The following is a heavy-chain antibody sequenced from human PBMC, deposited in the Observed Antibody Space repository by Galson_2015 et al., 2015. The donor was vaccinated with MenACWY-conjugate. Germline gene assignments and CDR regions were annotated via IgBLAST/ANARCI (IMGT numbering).Heavy chain of an antibody. V-gene: IGHV3-7*03. CDR2: IKQDGSEK. J-gene: IGHJ4*02. CDR1: EITFSNYW. D-gene: IGHD6-19*01. Sequence: SLRLSCAGSEITFSNYWMNWVRQAPGKGLEWVGSIKQDGSEKNYVDSVKGRFTFSRDNAKNSLYLQMNSLRAEDTAVYYCARDVAVGGFDYWGQGTRVTVSS. CDR3: ARDVAVGGFDY.